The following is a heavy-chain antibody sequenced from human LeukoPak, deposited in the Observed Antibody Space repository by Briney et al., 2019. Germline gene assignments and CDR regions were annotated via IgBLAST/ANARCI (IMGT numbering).Heavy chain of an antibody. D-gene: IGHD2-15*01. CDR2: ISSSGSTI. Sequence: GGSLRLSCAASGFTFSSYEMNWVRQAPGKGLEWVSYISSSGSTIYYADSVKGRFTISRDNAKNSLYLQMNSLRAEDTAVYYCARGPRTGYCSGGSCYYYYGMDVWGKGTTDTVSS. CDR1: GFTFSSYE. CDR3: ARGPRTGYCSGGSCYYYYGMDV. J-gene: IGHJ6*04. V-gene: IGHV3-48*03.